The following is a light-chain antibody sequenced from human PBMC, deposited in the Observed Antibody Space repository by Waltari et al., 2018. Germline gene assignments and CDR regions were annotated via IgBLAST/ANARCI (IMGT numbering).Light chain of an antibody. CDR2: ENT. CDR1: SSNIGAGHD. CDR3: GTWDSSLSGAV. J-gene: IGLJ7*01. V-gene: IGLV1-51*02. Sequence: QSVLTQPPSMSGAPGQRVTISCTGSSSNIGAGHDVPWYQVFPGTAPKLLIYENTERPSGIPGRFSGSKSGTSATLDITGLQAGDEADYYCGTWDSSLSGAVFGGGTHLTVL.